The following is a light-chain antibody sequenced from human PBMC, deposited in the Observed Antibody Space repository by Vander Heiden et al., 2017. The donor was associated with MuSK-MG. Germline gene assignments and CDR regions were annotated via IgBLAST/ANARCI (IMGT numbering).Light chain of an antibody. Sequence: QSVLTQPPSVSGTPGQRVTIFCSLSSSHIGRNTVNWYQQLPGTAPKLLIYSNNQQPSGVPDRFSGSKSGTSASLAISGLQSEDEADYYCAAWDDSLNGVVFGGGTKLTVL. CDR2: SNN. J-gene: IGLJ2*01. V-gene: IGLV1-44*01. CDR3: AAWDDSLNGVV. CDR1: SSHIGRNT.